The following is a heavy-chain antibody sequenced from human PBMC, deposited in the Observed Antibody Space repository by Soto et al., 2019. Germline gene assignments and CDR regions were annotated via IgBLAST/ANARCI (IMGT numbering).Heavy chain of an antibody. CDR1: GFTFSDHY. Sequence: EVQLVESGGGLVQPGGSLRVSCAASGFTFSDHYMEWVRQAPGKGLEWVGRIRNRIYSFTTEYAASVKDRFTISRDNSRNSLSLQMHSLKPEDTAVYYCAPYASRPNNRWSGFDFWGQGTLVSVSS. V-gene: IGHV3-72*01. CDR3: APYASRPNNRWSGFDF. J-gene: IGHJ4*02. CDR2: IRNRIYSFTT. D-gene: IGHD2-2*01.